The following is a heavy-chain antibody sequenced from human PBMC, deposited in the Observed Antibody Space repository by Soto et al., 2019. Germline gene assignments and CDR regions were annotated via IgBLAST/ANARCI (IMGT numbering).Heavy chain of an antibody. Sequence: PSETLSLTCTVSGGSISSFYWSWIRQPPGKGLEWIGYIYYSGSTNYNPSLKSRVTISVDTSKNQFSLKLSSVTAADTAVYYCARGDSGLDPWGQGTLVTVSS. V-gene: IGHV4-59*01. D-gene: IGHD1-26*01. CDR3: ARGDSGLDP. CDR1: GGSISSFY. CDR2: IYYSGST. J-gene: IGHJ5*02.